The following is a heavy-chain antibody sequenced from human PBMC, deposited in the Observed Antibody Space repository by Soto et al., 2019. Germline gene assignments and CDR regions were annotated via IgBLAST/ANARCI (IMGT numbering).Heavy chain of an antibody. CDR2: IWYDGSNK. V-gene: IGHV3-33*01. D-gene: IGHD1-26*01. J-gene: IGHJ6*02. Sequence: QVQLVESGGGVVQPGRSLRLSCAASGFTFSSYGMHWVRQAPGKGLEWVAVIWYDGSNKYYADSVKGRFTISRDNSKNTRYLQVNSLRAEDTAVYYCARDRGSGSYFGMDVWGQGTTVTVSS. CDR1: GFTFSSYG. CDR3: ARDRGSGSYFGMDV.